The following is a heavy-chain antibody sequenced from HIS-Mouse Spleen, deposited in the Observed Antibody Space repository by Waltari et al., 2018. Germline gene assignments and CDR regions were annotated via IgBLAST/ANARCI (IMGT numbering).Heavy chain of an antibody. CDR2: IKKDGSEK. V-gene: IGHV3-7*01. J-gene: IGHJ5*02. CDR3: ARERRGPGWFDP. CDR1: GFTFRSYW. D-gene: IGHD5-12*01. Sequence: EVQLVESGGGLVQPGGSLRLSCAASGFTFRSYWMSWVRQAPGKGLEWVANIKKDGSEKYYVDSVKGRFTISRDNAKNSLYLQMNSLRAEDTAVYYCARERRGPGWFDPWGQGTLVTVSS.